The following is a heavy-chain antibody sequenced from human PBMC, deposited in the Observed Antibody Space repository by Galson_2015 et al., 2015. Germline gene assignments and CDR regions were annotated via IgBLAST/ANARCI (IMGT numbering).Heavy chain of an antibody. Sequence: SLRLSCAASGFTFDDYAMHWVRQAPGKGLEWVSGISWNSGSIGYADSVKGRFTISRDNAKNSLYLQMNSLRAEDTALYYCAKGVDFWSGYLDAFDIWGQGTMVTVSS. D-gene: IGHD3-3*01. J-gene: IGHJ3*02. CDR3: AKGVDFWSGYLDAFDI. CDR2: ISWNSGSI. CDR1: GFTFDDYA. V-gene: IGHV3-9*01.